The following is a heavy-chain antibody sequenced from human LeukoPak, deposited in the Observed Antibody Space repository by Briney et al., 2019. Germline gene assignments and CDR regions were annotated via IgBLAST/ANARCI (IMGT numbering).Heavy chain of an antibody. CDR3: ATRTGDRDY. J-gene: IGHJ4*02. CDR1: GYTFTGYY. V-gene: IGHV1-2*02. D-gene: IGHD7-27*01. CDR2: INPNSGGT. Sequence: ASVKVSCKASGYTFTGYYMHWVRQAPGQGLEWMGWINPNSGGTNYAQKFQGRVTMTEDTSTDTAYMELSSLRSEDTAVYYCATRTGDRDYWGQGTLVTVSS.